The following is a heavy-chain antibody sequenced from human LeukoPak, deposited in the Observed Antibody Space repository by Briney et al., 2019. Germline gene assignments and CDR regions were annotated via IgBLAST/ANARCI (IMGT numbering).Heavy chain of an antibody. CDR3: ARVFVGTADY. Sequence: PGGSLRLSCAASGFTFSSYSMNWVRQAPGKGLEWVSSISSSSSYIYYADSVKGRFTISRDNAENSLYLQMNSLRVEDTAVYYCARVFVGTADYWGQGTLVTVSS. V-gene: IGHV3-21*06. J-gene: IGHJ4*02. D-gene: IGHD6-13*01. CDR2: ISSSSSYI. CDR1: GFTFSSYS.